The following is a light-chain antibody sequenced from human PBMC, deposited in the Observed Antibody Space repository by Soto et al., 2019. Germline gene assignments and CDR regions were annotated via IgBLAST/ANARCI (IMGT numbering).Light chain of an antibody. J-gene: IGKJ5*01. CDR1: QSIGRY. Sequence: DIQMTQSPSSLSASVGDRVTITCRSSQSIGRYLNWYQEKPGKAPNVVIFTASSLQSGVPSRFNGSGSGTEFTLTISSLQPEDFATYYCQQLNTYPQITFGQGTRLEIK. V-gene: IGKV1-17*01. CDR2: TAS. CDR3: QQLNTYPQIT.